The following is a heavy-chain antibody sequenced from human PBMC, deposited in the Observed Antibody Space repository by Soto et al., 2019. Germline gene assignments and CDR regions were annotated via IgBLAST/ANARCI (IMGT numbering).Heavy chain of an antibody. CDR2: ISYDGTYK. CDR3: TNEVDVAFSSLQYGMDV. Sequence: GGSLRLSGAASGFTFNNFSMHWVRQAPGKGLEWVAFISYDGTYKYYADSVRGRFTVYRDNSKSTLFLQMNSLKFEDTAVYVCTNEVDVAFSSLQYGMDVSGQGTTVAVSS. J-gene: IGHJ6*02. CDR1: GFTFNNFS. V-gene: IGHV3-30-3*02. D-gene: IGHD5-12*01.